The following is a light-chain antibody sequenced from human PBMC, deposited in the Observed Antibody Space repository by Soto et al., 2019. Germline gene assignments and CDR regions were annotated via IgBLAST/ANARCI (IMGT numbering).Light chain of an antibody. V-gene: IGKV3-15*01. J-gene: IGKJ1*01. CDR3: QQYGSSRT. Sequence: EIVMTQSPATLSVSPGERATLSCRASQSVTSNLAWYQQKPGQAPRLLIYGASTRATGIPARFSGGGSGTEFILTISRLEPEDFAVYYCQQYGSSRTFGQGTKVDIK. CDR1: QSVTSN. CDR2: GAS.